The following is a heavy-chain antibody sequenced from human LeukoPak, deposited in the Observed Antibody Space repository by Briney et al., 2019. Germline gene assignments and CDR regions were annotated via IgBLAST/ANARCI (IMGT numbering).Heavy chain of an antibody. D-gene: IGHD3-22*01. CDR2: IYYSGST. V-gene: IGHV4-59*01. CDR1: GGSISSYY. J-gene: IGHJ4*02. CDR3: ARVSLTYDSSGTIDY. Sequence: SETLSLTCPVSGGSISSYYWSWIRQPPGKGLEWIGYIYYSGSTNYNPSLKSRVTISVDTSKNQFSLKLSSVTAADTAVYYCARVSLTYDSSGTIDYWGQGTLVTVSS.